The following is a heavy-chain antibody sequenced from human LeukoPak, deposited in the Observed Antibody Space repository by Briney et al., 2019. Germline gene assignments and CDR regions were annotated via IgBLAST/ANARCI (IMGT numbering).Heavy chain of an antibody. D-gene: IGHD4-23*01. V-gene: IGHV3-7*05. J-gene: IGHJ4*02. CDR2: IKQAEGSEK. Sequence: SGGSLRLSCAASGFTFSTYWMSWVRQAPGKGLEWVANIKQAEGSEKYYVDSMKGRFTISRDNAKNSLYLQMNSLRAEDTAVYYCAREQYGGKDYWGQGTLVTVSS. CDR1: GFTFSTYW. CDR3: AREQYGGKDY.